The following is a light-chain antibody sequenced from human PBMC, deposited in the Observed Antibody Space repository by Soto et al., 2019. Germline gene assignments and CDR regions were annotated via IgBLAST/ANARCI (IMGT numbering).Light chain of an antibody. Sequence: DIQMTQSPSSLSASVGDRVTITCRASQSISSYLNWYQQKPGKAPKLLIYAASSLQSGVPSRFSGSGSGTDFTLTISSLPPEDFATYYCQQSYSTPRTFGQGPKVEIK. J-gene: IGKJ1*01. CDR2: AAS. V-gene: IGKV1-39*01. CDR3: QQSYSTPRT. CDR1: QSISSY.